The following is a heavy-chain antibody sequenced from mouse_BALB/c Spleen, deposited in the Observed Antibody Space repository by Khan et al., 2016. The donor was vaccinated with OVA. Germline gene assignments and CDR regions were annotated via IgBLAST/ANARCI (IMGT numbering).Heavy chain of an antibody. CDR2: ISTYYGDT. D-gene: IGHD2-1*01. CDR1: GYTFTDFA. J-gene: IGHJ3*01. CDR3: ERGGGHYRFAY. Sequence: QVQLKQSGAELVRPGVSVKISCKGSGYTFTDFAMHWVKQRHAKSLEWIGVISTYYGDTNYNQNFKGKATMTVDKSSSTAYMELARLTSEDSAICYCERGGGHYRFAYWGQGTLVTVSA. V-gene: IGHV1S137*01.